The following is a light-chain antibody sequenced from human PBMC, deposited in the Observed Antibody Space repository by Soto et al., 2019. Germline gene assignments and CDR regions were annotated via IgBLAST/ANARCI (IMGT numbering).Light chain of an antibody. CDR2: EVS. J-gene: IGLJ1*01. CDR1: SRDVDAYDF. V-gene: IGLV2-11*01. CDR3: CSFAGSFYV. Sequence: QSVLTQPCSVSGSPGQSVAISCTGTSRDVDAYDFVSWYQHHPGKAPKLIISEVSKRPSGVSHRFSGSKSGNTASLTISGLQAEDEADYFCCSFAGSFYVFGTGTKLTVL.